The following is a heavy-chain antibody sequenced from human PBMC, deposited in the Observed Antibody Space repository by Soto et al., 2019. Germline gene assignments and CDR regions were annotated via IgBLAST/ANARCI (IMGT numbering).Heavy chain of an antibody. V-gene: IGHV1-69*01. CDR1: GGTFSSYA. CDR3: ARARYGSVYDMRGYFDY. J-gene: IGHJ4*02. CDR2: IIPIFGTA. Sequence: QVQLVQSGAEVKKPGSSVKVSCKASGGTFSSYAISWVRQAPGQGLEWMGGIIPIFGTANYAQKFQGRVTITADEPTSTAYMELSSLRSEDTAVYYCARARYGSVYDMRGYFDYWGQGTLVTVSS. D-gene: IGHD3-10*01.